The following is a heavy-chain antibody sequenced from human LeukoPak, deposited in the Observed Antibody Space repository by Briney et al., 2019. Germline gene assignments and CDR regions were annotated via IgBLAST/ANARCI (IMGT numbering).Heavy chain of an antibody. V-gene: IGHV4-59*01. CDR2: IYYSGST. Sequence: SETLSLTCTVSGGSISSYYWSWIRQPPGKGLEWIGYIYYSGSTNYNPSLKSRVTISVDTSKNQFSLKLSSVTAADTAVYYCARKDSGYGSDAFDVWGQGTMVTVSS. D-gene: IGHD5-12*01. J-gene: IGHJ3*01. CDR1: GGSISSYY. CDR3: ARKDSGYGSDAFDV.